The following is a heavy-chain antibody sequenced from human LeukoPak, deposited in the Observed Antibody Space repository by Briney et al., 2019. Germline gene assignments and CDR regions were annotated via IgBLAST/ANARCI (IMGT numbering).Heavy chain of an antibody. CDR2: IVPVFGTA. CDR1: GASFSNYA. V-gene: IGHV1-69*13. Sequence: SVKVSCKASGASFSNYAISWVRQAPGQGLEWMGGIVPVFGTAKYALKFPGRVSITADESTSTGYMELGSLSSDDTAVYYCARAGIASSQRWFDPWGQGTLVIVSS. CDR3: ARAGIASSQRWFDP. D-gene: IGHD6-13*01. J-gene: IGHJ5*02.